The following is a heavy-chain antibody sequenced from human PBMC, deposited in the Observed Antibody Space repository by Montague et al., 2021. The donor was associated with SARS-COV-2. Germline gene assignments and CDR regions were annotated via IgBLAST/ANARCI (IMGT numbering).Heavy chain of an antibody. V-gene: IGHV3-23*01. Sequence: SLRLSCAASGFSFSAYAMSWVRPAPGKGLKWVSAITPGGDIPYYADSVRGRFNISRDNARNTVYLQMDSLRVEDTAVYYCVKDTYGSFDPWGLGTLVTVSS. J-gene: IGHJ5*02. CDR3: VKDTYGSFDP. D-gene: IGHD5-24*01. CDR1: GFSFSAYA. CDR2: ITPGGDIP.